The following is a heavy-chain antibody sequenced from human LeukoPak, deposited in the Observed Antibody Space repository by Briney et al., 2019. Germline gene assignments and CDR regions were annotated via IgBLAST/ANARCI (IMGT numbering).Heavy chain of an antibody. V-gene: IGHV4-39*01. CDR1: GGSIRSSSYY. Sequence: TSETLSLTCTVSGGSIRSSSYYWGWIRQPPGKGLEWIGTIYYGGSTYYNPSLKSRVTISGDTSKNQFSLKLSSVTATDTAVYYCAIPSPYSGSFFDYWGQGTLVTVSS. CDR2: IYYGGST. D-gene: IGHD1-26*01. J-gene: IGHJ4*02. CDR3: AIPSPYSGSFFDY.